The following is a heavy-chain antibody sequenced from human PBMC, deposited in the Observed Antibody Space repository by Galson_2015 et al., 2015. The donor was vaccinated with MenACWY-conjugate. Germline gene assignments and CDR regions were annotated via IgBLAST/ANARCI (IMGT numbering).Heavy chain of an antibody. V-gene: IGHV3-9*01. Sequence: LRLSCAASGFTFDDYAMHWVRQAPGKGLEWVSGISWNSGTIGYADSVKGRFTISRDNAKNSLYLQMNSLRAEDTAFYYCAKLSTGGGTWGQGTLVTVSS. CDR1: GFTFDDYA. J-gene: IGHJ5*02. D-gene: IGHD3-16*01. CDR3: AKLSTGGGT. CDR2: ISWNSGTI.